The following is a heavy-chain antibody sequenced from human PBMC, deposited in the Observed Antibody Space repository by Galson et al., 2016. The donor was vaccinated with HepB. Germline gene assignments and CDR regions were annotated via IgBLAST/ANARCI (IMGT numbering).Heavy chain of an antibody. CDR1: GYSFGSYW. J-gene: IGHJ6*02. D-gene: IGHD3-3*01. V-gene: IGHV5-51*01. CDR3: ARSLTGSYDFWGASYNYYSIDV. CDR2: IYPGDFDI. Sequence: QSGAEVKKPGESLKISCRGSGYSFGSYWIGWVRQMPGKGLEWMGIIYPGDFDIRYGPSFQGQVTISVDKSISTAYLQWSSLTASDTAMYYCARSLTGSYDFWGASYNYYSIDVWGQGTTVIVS.